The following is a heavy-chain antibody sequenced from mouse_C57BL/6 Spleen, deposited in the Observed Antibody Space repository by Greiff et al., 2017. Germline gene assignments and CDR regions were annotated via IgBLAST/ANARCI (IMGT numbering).Heavy chain of an antibody. CDR1: GFTFSSYA. J-gene: IGHJ1*03. V-gene: IGHV5-4*01. CDR3: AREEIYYYGSSPWYFDV. D-gene: IGHD1-1*01. Sequence: EVMLVESGGGLVKPGGSLKLSCAASGFTFSSYAMSWVRQTPEKRLEWVATISDGGSYTYSPDNVKGRFTISRDTAKNNLYLQMSHLKSEDTAMYYCAREEIYYYGSSPWYFDVWGTGTTVTVSS. CDR2: ISDGGSYT.